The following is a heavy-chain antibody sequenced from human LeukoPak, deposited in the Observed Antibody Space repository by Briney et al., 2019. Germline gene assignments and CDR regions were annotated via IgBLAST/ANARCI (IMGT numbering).Heavy chain of an antibody. CDR3: ATANRYSLYMDV. CDR1: GGSFSSYY. Sequence: PSETLSLTCTVSGGSFSSYYWSWIPQPAGKGLECIGRIYISESTSYNPSLKSRVTMSVDTSKNQFSLRLSSVTAADTAVYYCATANRYSLYMDVWGKGTTVTVSS. V-gene: IGHV4-4*07. D-gene: IGHD1-14*01. CDR2: IYISEST. J-gene: IGHJ6*03.